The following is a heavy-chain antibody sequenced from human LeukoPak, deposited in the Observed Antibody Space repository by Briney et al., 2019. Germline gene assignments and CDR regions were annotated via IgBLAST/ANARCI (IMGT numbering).Heavy chain of an antibody. CDR2: IWYDGSNK. V-gene: IGHV3-33*01. CDR1: GFTFSSYG. J-gene: IGHJ4*02. CDR3: ARESIAARLSRTHFDY. Sequence: GGSLRLSCAASGFTFSSYGMHWVRQAAGKGLEWVAVIWYDGSNKYYAHSAKGRFTISRDNSKNTLYLQMNSLRAEDTAVYYCARESIAARLSRTHFDYWGQGTLVTVSS. D-gene: IGHD6-6*01.